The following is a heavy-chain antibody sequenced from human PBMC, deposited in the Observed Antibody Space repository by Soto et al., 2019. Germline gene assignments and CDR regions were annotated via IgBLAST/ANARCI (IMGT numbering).Heavy chain of an antibody. V-gene: IGHV4-34*01. D-gene: IGHD3-10*01. CDR1: GGSFSGYY. CDR3: ARRHGLDIDAYY. CDR2: INHSGST. J-gene: IGHJ4*02. Sequence: PSETLSLTCAVYGGSFSGYYWNWIRQPPWKGLEWIGEINHSGSTNYNPSLKSRDTISVDTSKNQFSLKLSSVTAADTAVYFCARRHGLDIDAYYWGQGLLVTVSS.